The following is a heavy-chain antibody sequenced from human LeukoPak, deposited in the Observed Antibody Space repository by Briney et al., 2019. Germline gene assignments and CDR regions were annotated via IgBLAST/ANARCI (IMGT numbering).Heavy chain of an antibody. CDR3: ARVAVAGGEYNWFDP. Sequence: PGGSLRLSCAASGFTVSSNYMSWVRQAPGKGLEWVSVIYSGGSTYYAGSVKGRFTISRHNSKNTLYLQMNSLRAEDTAVYYCARVAVAGGEYNWFDPWGQGTLVTVSS. CDR2: IYSGGST. V-gene: IGHV3-53*04. CDR1: GFTVSSNY. D-gene: IGHD6-19*01. J-gene: IGHJ5*02.